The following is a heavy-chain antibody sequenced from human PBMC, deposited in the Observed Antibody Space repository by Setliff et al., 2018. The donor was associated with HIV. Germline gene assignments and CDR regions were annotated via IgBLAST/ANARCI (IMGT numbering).Heavy chain of an antibody. Sequence: PSETLSLTCPVSGYSISSGYYWGWIRQPPGRGLEWIGAIHHSGNTYYNPSLKSRVTISVDTFKNLFSLKVNSVTAADTAVYYCARHDITLVRGLVWGQGTTVTVSS. CDR2: IHHSGNT. V-gene: IGHV4-38-2*01. D-gene: IGHD3-10*01. CDR3: ARHDITLVRGLV. CDR1: GYSISSGYY. J-gene: IGHJ6*02.